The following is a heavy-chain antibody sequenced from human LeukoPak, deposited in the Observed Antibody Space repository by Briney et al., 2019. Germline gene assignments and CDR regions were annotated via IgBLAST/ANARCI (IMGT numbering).Heavy chain of an antibody. CDR1: GYTFTDYY. CDR2: LNPNSGDT. Sequence: ASVRVSFTSSGYTFTDYYMHWVRQAPGQGLEWMGWLNPNSGDTNYAQKCQGRVSMTRDSSISTAYMDLSDLRSDDTAVYSCARGRNIEMATMSGGSDYWGQGTLVTVSS. J-gene: IGHJ4*02. D-gene: IGHD5-24*01. V-gene: IGHV1-2*02. CDR3: ARGRNIEMATMSGGSDY.